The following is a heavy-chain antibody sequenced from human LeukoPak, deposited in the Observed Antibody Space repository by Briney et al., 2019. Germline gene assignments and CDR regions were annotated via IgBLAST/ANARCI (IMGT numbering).Heavy chain of an antibody. CDR2: TYYRSKWNT. CDR1: GVSVSSKSAA. J-gene: IGHJ5*02. D-gene: IGHD2-15*01. CDR3: ARGHAYCSGGSCLPRVGWFDP. Sequence: SQTLSLTCAISGVSVSSKSAAWNWIRQSPSRGLEWLGRTYYRSKWNTDYAVSVRSRITIKADTSKNQFSLQLNSVIPEDTAVYYCARGHAYCSGGSCLPRVGWFDPWGQGTLVTVSS. V-gene: IGHV6-1*01.